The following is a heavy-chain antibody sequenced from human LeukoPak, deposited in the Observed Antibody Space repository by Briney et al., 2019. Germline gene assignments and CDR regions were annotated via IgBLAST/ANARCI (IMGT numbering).Heavy chain of an antibody. Sequence: GGSLRLSCAASGFTFSSYGMHWVRQAPGKGLEWVAVISYDGSNKYYADSVKGRFTISRDNSKNTLYLQMNSLRAEDTAVYYCAKDRGWLQFFDYWGQGTLVTVSS. V-gene: IGHV3-30*18. CDR1: GFTFSSYG. J-gene: IGHJ4*02. D-gene: IGHD5-24*01. CDR2: ISYDGSNK. CDR3: AKDRGWLQFFDY.